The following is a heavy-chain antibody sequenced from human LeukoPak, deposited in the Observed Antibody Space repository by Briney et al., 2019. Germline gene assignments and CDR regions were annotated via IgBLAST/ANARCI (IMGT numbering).Heavy chain of an antibody. CDR3: ARDESLIVVVMNGMDV. Sequence: GGSLRLSCAASGFSFSSYAVSWVRQAPGKGLEWVSAISVSGGYIYYADSVKGRFTISRDNAKNSLYLQMNSLRAEDTAVYYCARDESLIVVVMNGMDVWGQGTTVTVSS. D-gene: IGHD1-26*01. V-gene: IGHV3-21*01. J-gene: IGHJ6*02. CDR1: GFSFSSYA. CDR2: ISVSGGYI.